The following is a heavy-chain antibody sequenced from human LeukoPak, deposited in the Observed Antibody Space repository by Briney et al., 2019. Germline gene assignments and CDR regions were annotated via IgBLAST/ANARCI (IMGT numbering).Heavy chain of an antibody. D-gene: IGHD6-19*01. Sequence: GASVKVSCKASGYTFTGYYMHWVRQAPGQGLEWMGWINPNSGGTNYAQKFQGRVTMTRDTSISTAYMELSRLRSDDTAVYYCARRPYSSSNWFDPWGQGTLVTVSS. CDR3: ARRPYSSSNWFDP. CDR1: GYTFTGYY. J-gene: IGHJ5*02. V-gene: IGHV1-2*02. CDR2: INPNSGGT.